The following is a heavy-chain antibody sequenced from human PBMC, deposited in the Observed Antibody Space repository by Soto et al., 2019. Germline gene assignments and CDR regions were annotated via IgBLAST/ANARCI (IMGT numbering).Heavy chain of an antibody. D-gene: IGHD3-9*01. J-gene: IGHJ3*02. CDR3: AKEPGFYDLLTGYYRHTFDI. Sequence: PGGSLRLSCVGSGFTFGSYGMHWVRQAPGKGLEWVTLISNDGSNKDYADSVKGRFTISRDNSKNTLYLQMNSLRADDTAVYFCAKEPGFYDLLTGYYRHTFDIWGQWTMVTVSS. CDR2: ISNDGSNK. V-gene: IGHV3-30*18. CDR1: GFTFGSYG.